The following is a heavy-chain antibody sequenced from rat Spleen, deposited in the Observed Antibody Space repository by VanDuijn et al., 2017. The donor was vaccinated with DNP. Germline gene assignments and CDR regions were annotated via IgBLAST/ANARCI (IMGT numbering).Heavy chain of an antibody. D-gene: IGHD1-11*01. CDR3: ARGNYGGYDY. CDR2: IWTGGST. J-gene: IGHJ2*01. CDR1: GFSLTSYN. V-gene: IGHV2-30*01. Sequence: QVQLKESGPGLVQPSQTLSLTCTVSGFSLTSYNVHWVRQPTGKGLEWMGIIWTGGSTDYNSALKSRLSISRDTFKSQVFLKMNSLQTEDIATYYCARGNYGGYDYWGQGVMVTVSS.